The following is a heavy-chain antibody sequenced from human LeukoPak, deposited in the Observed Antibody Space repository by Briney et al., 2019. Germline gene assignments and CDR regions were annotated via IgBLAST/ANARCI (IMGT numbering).Heavy chain of an antibody. Sequence: SETLSLTCAVYGGSFSGYYWSWIRQPPGKGLEWIGETNHSGSTNYNPSLKSRVTISVDTSKNQFSLKLSSVTAADTAVYYCASYGDYSNFDYWGQGTLVTVSS. CDR3: ASYGDYSNFDY. D-gene: IGHD4-17*01. CDR2: TNHSGST. V-gene: IGHV4-34*01. CDR1: GGSFSGYY. J-gene: IGHJ4*02.